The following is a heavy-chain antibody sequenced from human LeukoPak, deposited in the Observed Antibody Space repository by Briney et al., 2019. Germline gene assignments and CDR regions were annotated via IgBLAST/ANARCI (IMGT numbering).Heavy chain of an antibody. CDR3: ARSAAARHYYYYYMDV. CDR1: GGSISSYY. V-gene: IGHV4-59*01. J-gene: IGHJ6*03. Sequence: SETLSLTCTVSGGSISSYYWSWIRQPPGKGLEWIWYIYYSGSTNYNPSLKSRVTISVDTSKNQFSLKLSSVTAADTAVYYCARSAAARHYYYYYMDVWGKGTTVTVSS. CDR2: IYYSGST. D-gene: IGHD6-6*01.